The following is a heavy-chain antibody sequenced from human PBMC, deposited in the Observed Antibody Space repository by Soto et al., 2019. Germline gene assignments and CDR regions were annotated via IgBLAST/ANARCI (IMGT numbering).Heavy chain of an antibody. D-gene: IGHD3-16*01. CDR2: ISWDGDK. V-gene: IGHV2-5*02. CDR3: AHRPSDYIWGSYPT. J-gene: IGHJ5*02. CDR1: GFSLSSSGVG. Sequence: QITLKESGPTLVKPTQTLTLTCTFSGFSLSSSGVGVAWIRQPPGKALEWLALISWDGDKYYSPSLKNRLSISKGTSENHVVLTLTNVDPVDTGTYFCAHRPSDYIWGSYPTWGQGTLVTVSS.